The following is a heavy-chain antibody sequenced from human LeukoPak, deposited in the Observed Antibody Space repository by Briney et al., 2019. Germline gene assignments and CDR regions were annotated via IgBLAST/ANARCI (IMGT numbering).Heavy chain of an antibody. D-gene: IGHD6-13*01. V-gene: IGHV1-2*02. CDR3: AREAGIAAAGDY. Sequence: ASVKVSXKASGYTFTGYYMHWVRQAPGQGLEWMGWINPNSGGTNYAQKFQGRVTMTRDTSISTAYMELSRLRSDDTAVYYCAREAGIAAAGDYWGQGTLVTVSS. CDR1: GYTFTGYY. J-gene: IGHJ4*02. CDR2: INPNSGGT.